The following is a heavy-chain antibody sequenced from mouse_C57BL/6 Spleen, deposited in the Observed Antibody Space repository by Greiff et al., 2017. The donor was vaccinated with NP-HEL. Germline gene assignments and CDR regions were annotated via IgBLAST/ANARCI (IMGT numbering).Heavy chain of an antibody. D-gene: IGHD1-2*01. CDR1: GFTFSDYY. J-gene: IGHJ2*01. CDR2: INYDGSST. V-gene: IGHV5-16*01. CDR3: AREGYYGNFDY. Sequence: EVKLMESEGGLVQPGSSMKLSCTASGFTFSDYYMAWVRQVPEKGLEWVANINYDGSSTYYLDSLKSRFIISRDNAKNILYLQMSGLKSEDTATYYCAREGYYGNFDYWGQGTTLTVSS.